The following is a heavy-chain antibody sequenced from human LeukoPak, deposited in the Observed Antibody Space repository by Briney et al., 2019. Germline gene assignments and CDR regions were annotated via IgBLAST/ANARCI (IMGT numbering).Heavy chain of an antibody. J-gene: IGHJ5*02. CDR1: GFTFSNYA. V-gene: IGHV3-23*01. CDR2: ISGSGGST. CDR3: AKMATGHNYFDP. D-gene: IGHD1-1*01. Sequence: PGESLRLSCAASGFTFSNYAMNWVRQAPGKGLDWVSAISGSGGSTDYANSVKGRFTISRDNSKNVLYLQMNSLRAEDTAIYYCAKMATGHNYFDPWGQGTLVTVSS.